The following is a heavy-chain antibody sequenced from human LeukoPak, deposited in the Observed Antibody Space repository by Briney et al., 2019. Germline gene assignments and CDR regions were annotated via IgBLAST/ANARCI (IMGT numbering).Heavy chain of an antibody. D-gene: IGHD4-17*01. J-gene: IGHJ3*02. CDR1: GYTFTSYY. CDR2: INPSGGST. V-gene: IGHV1-46*01. Sequence: ASVKVSCQASGYTFTSYYMHWVRQAPGQGLEGMGIINPSGGSTSYAQKFQGRVTMTRDTSTSTVYMELSSLRSQDTAVYYCANLYGDYPFDAFDIWGQGTMVTVSS. CDR3: ANLYGDYPFDAFDI.